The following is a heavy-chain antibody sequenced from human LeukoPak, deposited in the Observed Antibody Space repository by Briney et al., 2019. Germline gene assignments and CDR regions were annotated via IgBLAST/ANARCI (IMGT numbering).Heavy chain of an antibody. CDR2: IYHSGST. V-gene: IGHV4-38-2*02. J-gene: IGHJ4*02. CDR1: GYSISSGYY. D-gene: IGHD5-18*01. Sequence: SETLSLTCTVSGYSISSGYYWGWIRQPPGKGLEWIGSIYHSGSTYYNPSLKSRVTISVDTSKNQFSLKLSSVTAADTAVYYCARGIQLWPYYFDYWGQGTLVTVSS. CDR3: ARGIQLWPYYFDY.